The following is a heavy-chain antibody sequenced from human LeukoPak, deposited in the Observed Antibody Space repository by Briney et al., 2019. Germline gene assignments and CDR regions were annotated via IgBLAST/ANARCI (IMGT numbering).Heavy chain of an antibody. V-gene: IGHV1-2*02. D-gene: IGHD6-13*01. CDR2: INPNSGGT. CDR1: GYTFTDYY. J-gene: IGHJ4*02. CDR3: ARKSGAAAGFDY. Sequence: ASVKVSCKASGYTFTDYYMHWVRQAPGQGLEWMGWINPNSGGTNYAQKFQGRVTMTRDTSISTAYMELSRLRSDDTAVYYCARKSGAAAGFDYWGQGTLGTVSS.